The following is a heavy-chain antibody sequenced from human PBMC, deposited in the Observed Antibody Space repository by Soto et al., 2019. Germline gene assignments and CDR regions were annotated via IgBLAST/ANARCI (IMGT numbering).Heavy chain of an antibody. Sequence: GGSLRLSCAASGFTVSSNYMSWVRQAPGKGLEWVSVIYSGGSTYYADSVKGRFTISRDNSKNTLFLQMNSLRAEDTAGYYCARDLADAGYSGYDLPKNPRKLYYYYYMDVWGKGTTVTVSS. J-gene: IGHJ6*03. CDR1: GFTVSSNY. CDR3: ARDLADAGYSGYDLPKNPRKLYYYYYMDV. D-gene: IGHD5-12*01. CDR2: IYSGGST. V-gene: IGHV3-66*01.